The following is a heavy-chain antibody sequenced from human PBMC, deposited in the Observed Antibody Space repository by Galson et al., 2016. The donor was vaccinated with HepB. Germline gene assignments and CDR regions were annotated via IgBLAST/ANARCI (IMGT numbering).Heavy chain of an antibody. V-gene: IGHV3-23*01. Sequence: SLRLSCAASGFTPSNYAMNWVRQAPGEGLEWVSGISGGGDRAYYADSVKGRFTISRDNSKNTLYLQMNSLRAEDTAIYYCAKPHAGYTSGHGGAFDIWGQGTMVTVSS. CDR2: ISGGGDRA. D-gene: IGHD6-19*01. CDR1: GFTPSNYA. J-gene: IGHJ3*02. CDR3: AKPHAGYTSGHGGAFDI.